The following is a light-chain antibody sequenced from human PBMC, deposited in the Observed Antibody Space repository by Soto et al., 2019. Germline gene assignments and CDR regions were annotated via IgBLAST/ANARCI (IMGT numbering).Light chain of an antibody. CDR2: AAS. J-gene: IGKJ2*01. CDR3: QQYNNWPPKYT. CDR1: QSVASN. Sequence: EVVMTQSPATLSVSPGERTTLSCRASQSVASNLAWYQQKPGQAPRLLIYAASTRATGIPARFNGSGSGTEFTLTISSLQSEDFAVYYCQQYNNWPPKYTFGQGTKLEIK. V-gene: IGKV3-15*01.